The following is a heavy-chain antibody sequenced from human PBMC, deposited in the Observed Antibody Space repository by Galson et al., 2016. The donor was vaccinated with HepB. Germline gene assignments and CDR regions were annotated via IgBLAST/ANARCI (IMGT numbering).Heavy chain of an antibody. CDR3: ARGFRLGDLSSPRERDAFDM. CDR2: ISGSGGST. Sequence: SLRLSCAASGFTFSSYAMSWVRQAPGKGLEWVSGISGSGGSTNYGDSVRGRFTISRDNSKNTLYLQMNSLRAEDTAVYYCARGFRLGDLSSPRERDAFDMWGQGTMVTVSS. V-gene: IGHV3-23*01. CDR1: GFTFSSYA. J-gene: IGHJ3*02. D-gene: IGHD3-16*02.